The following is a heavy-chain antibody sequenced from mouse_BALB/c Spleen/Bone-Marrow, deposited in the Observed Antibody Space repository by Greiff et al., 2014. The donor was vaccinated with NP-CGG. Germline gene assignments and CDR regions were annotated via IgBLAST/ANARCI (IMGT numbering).Heavy chain of an antibody. CDR1: GFSLINYG. Sequence: VMLVESGPGLVAPSQSLSITCTVSGFSLINYGVHWVRQPPGKGLEWLLVIWSDGSTTYNSALKSRLSISKDNSKSQVFLKMNSLQADDTALYYCARSYGNYGAMDYWGQGTSVTVSS. V-gene: IGHV2-6*03. CDR2: IWSDGST. CDR3: ARSYGNYGAMDY. D-gene: IGHD2-1*01. J-gene: IGHJ4*01.